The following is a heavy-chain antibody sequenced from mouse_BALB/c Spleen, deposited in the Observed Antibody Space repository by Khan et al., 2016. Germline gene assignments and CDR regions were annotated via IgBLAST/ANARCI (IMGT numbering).Heavy chain of an antibody. Sequence: EVQLVETGGGLVQPKGSLKLSCAASGFTFNTNAMNWVRQAPGKGLDGVVRLRGKGFNYATYYADSVKDRFTISRDDSQSMLYLQMNNLKTEDTAMYYCVGYPFAYWGQGTLVTVSA. J-gene: IGHJ3*01. D-gene: IGHD1-2*01. CDR2: LRGKGFNYAT. CDR1: GFTFNTNA. V-gene: IGHV10S3*01. CDR3: VGYPFAY.